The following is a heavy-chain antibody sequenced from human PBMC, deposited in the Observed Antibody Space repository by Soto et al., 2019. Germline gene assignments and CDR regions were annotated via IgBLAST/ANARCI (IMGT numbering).Heavy chain of an antibody. Sequence: SETLSLTCAVYGGSFSGYYWSWIRQPPGKGLEWIGEINHSGSTNYNPYLKRRVTITVETSKNQFSLKLSSGTAADTAVYYCARGQSAAGWFDPWGQGTLVTVSS. CDR3: ARGQSAAGWFDP. J-gene: IGHJ5*02. D-gene: IGHD6-25*01. V-gene: IGHV4-34*01. CDR2: INHSGST. CDR1: GGSFSGYY.